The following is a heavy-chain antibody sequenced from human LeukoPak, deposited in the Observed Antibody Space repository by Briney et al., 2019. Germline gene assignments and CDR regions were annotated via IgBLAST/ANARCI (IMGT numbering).Heavy chain of an antibody. D-gene: IGHD1-26*01. CDR3: AREGWVGAVYYFDY. V-gene: IGHV4-4*07. Sequence: SETLSLTCTVSGGSISSYYWSWIRPPAGKGLEWIGRIYTSGSTNYNPSLKSRVTMSVDTSKNQFSLKLSSVTAADTAVYYCAREGWVGAVYYFDYWGQGTLVTVSS. CDR2: IYTSGST. CDR1: GGSISSYY. J-gene: IGHJ4*02.